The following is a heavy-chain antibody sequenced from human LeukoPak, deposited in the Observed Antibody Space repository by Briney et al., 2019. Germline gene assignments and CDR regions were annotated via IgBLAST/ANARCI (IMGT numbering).Heavy chain of an antibody. V-gene: IGHV3-33*08. CDR3: ARETTPRTTVTTGGMDV. J-gene: IGHJ6*02. CDR2: IWYDGSNK. CDR1: GFTFSSYG. Sequence: GGSLRLSCTASGFTFSSYGMHWVRQAPGKGLEWVADIWYDGSNKYYAVAVKGRFTISRDNSKNTLYLQMNSLRAEDTAVYYCARETTPRTTVTTGGMDVWGQGTTVTVSS. D-gene: IGHD4-17*01.